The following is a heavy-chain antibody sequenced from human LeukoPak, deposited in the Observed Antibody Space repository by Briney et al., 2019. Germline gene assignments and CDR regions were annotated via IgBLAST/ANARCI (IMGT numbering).Heavy chain of an antibody. CDR2: ISAYTGHT. Sequence: ASVKDSCKASGYTFTSYGISWVRQAPGQGLEWMGCISAYTGHTNYAQKVQDRVTMTTDTSTSTAYMELRSLRSDDTAVYYCAREEGFGEDNWFDPWGQGTLVTVSS. V-gene: IGHV1-18*01. J-gene: IGHJ5*02. CDR3: AREEGFGEDNWFDP. CDR1: GYTFTSYG. D-gene: IGHD3-10*01.